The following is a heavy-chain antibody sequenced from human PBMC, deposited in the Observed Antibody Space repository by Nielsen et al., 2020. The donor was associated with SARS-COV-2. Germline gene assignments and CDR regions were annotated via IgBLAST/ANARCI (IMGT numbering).Heavy chain of an antibody. CDR1: GGPISSYY. J-gene: IGHJ5*02. CDR3: ARGGGPGSGSYT. D-gene: IGHD1-26*01. Sequence: SETLSLTCTASGGPISSYYWSWIRQPPGKGLEWIGYIYYSGSTNYNPSLKSRVTISVDTSKNQFSLKLSSVTAADTAVYYCARGGGPGSGSYTWGQVTLVTVSS. V-gene: IGHV4-59*01. CDR2: IYYSGST.